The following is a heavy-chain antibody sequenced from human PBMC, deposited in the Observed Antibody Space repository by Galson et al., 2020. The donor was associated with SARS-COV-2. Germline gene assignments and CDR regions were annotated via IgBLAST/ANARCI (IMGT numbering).Heavy chain of an antibody. V-gene: IGHV1-2*02. CDR1: GYSFTGYY. D-gene: IGHD6-19*01. CDR3: ARGLSGGWAYFPYCGMDV. Sequence: ASAKISCKASGYSFTGYYLYWVRQPPGQGLEYMGWINPSTGGASYGQKFQDRLTMASDMSVSTAYMQLSSLGFDDKAVYYCARGLSGGWAYFPYCGMDVGGQGTTVTVSS. CDR2: INPSTGGA. J-gene: IGHJ6*02.